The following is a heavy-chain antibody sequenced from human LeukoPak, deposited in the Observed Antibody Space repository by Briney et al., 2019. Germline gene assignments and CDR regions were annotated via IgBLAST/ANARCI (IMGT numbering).Heavy chain of an antibody. CDR3: ARAGDGSGSYDNADYDY. CDR2: IYISGST. CDR1: GGSISGYY. J-gene: IGHJ4*02. D-gene: IGHD3-10*01. Sequence: SETLSLTCTVSGGSISGYYWNWIRQPAGKGLEWIGRIYISGSTNYNPSLESRVTMSIDTSKNQFSLKLSSVTAADTAVYYCARAGDGSGSYDNADYDYWGQGTLVTVSS. V-gene: IGHV4-4*07.